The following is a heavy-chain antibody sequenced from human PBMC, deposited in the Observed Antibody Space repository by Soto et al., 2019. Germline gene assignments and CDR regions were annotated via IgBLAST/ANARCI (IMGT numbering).Heavy chain of an antibody. V-gene: IGHV4-39*01. Sequence: SETLSLTCTVSGGSISSGSCYWGWIRQPPGKGLEWIGSIYSSGSTYYNPSLKSRVTISGDTSKNQFSLKLTSVTAADTAVYFCARRGVAAAGTDYWGQGTLVTVSS. CDR3: ARRGVAAAGTDY. CDR1: GGSISSGSCY. J-gene: IGHJ4*02. D-gene: IGHD6-13*01. CDR2: IYSSGST.